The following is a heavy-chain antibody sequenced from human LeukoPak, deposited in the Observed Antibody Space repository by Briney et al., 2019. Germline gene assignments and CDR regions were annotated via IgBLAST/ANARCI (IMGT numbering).Heavy chain of an antibody. CDR1: RFSFSSYS. CDR2: ISSSSSYI. CDR3: ARNGAIDPYSYHGMDV. V-gene: IGHV3-21*01. D-gene: IGHD2-8*01. Sequence: GRSLRLSRAASRFSFSSYSVNWVRQAPGKGLEWVSAISSSSSYIYYADSVKGRFTLSRDNAKNSLYLQMNSLRAEDTAVYYCARNGAIDPYSYHGMDVWGQGTTVTVSS. J-gene: IGHJ6*02.